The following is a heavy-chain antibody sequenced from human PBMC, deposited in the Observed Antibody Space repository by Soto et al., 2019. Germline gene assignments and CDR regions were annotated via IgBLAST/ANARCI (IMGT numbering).Heavy chain of an antibody. CDR1: GFTFSSYG. CDR2: ISYDGSNK. V-gene: IGHV3-30*18. Sequence: QVQLVESGGGVVQPGRSLRLSCAASGFTFSSYGMHWVRQAPGKGLECVAVISYDGSNKYYADSVKGRFTISRDNSKNTLYLQMNSLRAEDTAVYYCAKAFQIEWLHYYYYYGMDVWGQGTTVTVSS. D-gene: IGHD3-3*01. J-gene: IGHJ6*02. CDR3: AKAFQIEWLHYYYYYGMDV.